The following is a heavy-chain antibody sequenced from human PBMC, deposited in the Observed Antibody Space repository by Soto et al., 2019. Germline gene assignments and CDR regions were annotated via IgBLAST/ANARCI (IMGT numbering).Heavy chain of an antibody. D-gene: IGHD2-2*01. V-gene: IGHV3-23*01. CDR1: GFTFSSYA. Sequence: VESLSLSCAASGFTFSSYAMSWVRQAPGKGLEWVSAISGSGGSTYYADSVKGRFTISRDNSKNTLYLQMNSLRAEDTAVYYCAKRSCSSTSCYAAPFDYWGQGTLVTVSS. CDR2: ISGSGGST. J-gene: IGHJ4*02. CDR3: AKRSCSSTSCYAAPFDY.